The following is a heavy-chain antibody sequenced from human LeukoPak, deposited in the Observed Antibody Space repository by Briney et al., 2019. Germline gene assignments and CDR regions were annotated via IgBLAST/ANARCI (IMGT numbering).Heavy chain of an antibody. J-gene: IGHJ4*02. CDR2: ISGNAGTT. V-gene: IGHV3-23*01. CDR1: GFTFSKNG. D-gene: IGHD2-8*02. CDR3: GKVGLSWGFGDY. Sequence: GSLRLSFAASGFTFSKNGMTWVRQAPGKGLEWVSFISGNAGTTYYADSVKGRFTISRDNSMNTLFLQVNSVRAEDTAVYYCGKVGLSWGFGDYWGQGTLVTVSS.